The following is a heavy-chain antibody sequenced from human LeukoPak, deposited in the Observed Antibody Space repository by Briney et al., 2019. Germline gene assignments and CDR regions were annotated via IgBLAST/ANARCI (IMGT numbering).Heavy chain of an antibody. CDR2: INHSGST. V-gene: IGHV4-34*01. D-gene: IGHD6-13*01. CDR3: ARVGYSSSWSHTNYFDY. J-gene: IGHJ4*02. Sequence: SETLSLTCAVYGGSFSGYYWSWIRQPPGKGLEWIGEINHSGSTNYNPSLKSRVTISVDTSKNQFSLKLSSVTAADTAVYYCARVGYSSSWSHTNYFDYWGQGTLVTVSS. CDR1: GGSFSGYY.